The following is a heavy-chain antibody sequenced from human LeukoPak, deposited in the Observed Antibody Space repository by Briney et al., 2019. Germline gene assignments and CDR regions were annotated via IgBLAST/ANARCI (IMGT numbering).Heavy chain of an antibody. V-gene: IGHV3-64*01. D-gene: IGHD1-26*01. CDR1: GCTFSSYA. CDR3: AREDGRWELHY. J-gene: IGHJ4*02. CDR2: ISSNGGGT. Sequence: PGGSLRLSCAASGCTFSSYAMHWVRQAPGKGREYVSAISSNGGGTYYANSVKGRFTISRDNSKNTLYLQMGSLRVEDMAVYYCAREDGRWELHYWGQGTLVTVSS.